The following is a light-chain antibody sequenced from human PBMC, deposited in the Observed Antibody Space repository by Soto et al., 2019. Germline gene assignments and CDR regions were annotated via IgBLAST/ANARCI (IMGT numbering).Light chain of an antibody. Sequence: DIQMTQSPSTLSASVGDRVTITCRASQSINNGLAWYQQKPGKAPKLLIYRASNLETGGPSRFSGRGSGTEFTFTITSLQPDDFATYYCQQYCSASTCGQGTKVEI. V-gene: IGKV1-5*03. CDR1: QSINNG. J-gene: IGKJ1*01. CDR3: QQYCSAST. CDR2: RAS.